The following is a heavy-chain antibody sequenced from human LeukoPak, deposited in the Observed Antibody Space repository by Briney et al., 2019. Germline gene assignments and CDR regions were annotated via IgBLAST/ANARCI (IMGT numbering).Heavy chain of an antibody. CDR2: ISSSSSYI. CDR1: GFTFSSYS. Sequence: GGSLRLSCAASGFTFSSYSMNWVRQAPGKGLEWVSSISSSSSYIYYADSVKGRFTISRDNAKNSLYLQMNSLRAEDTAVYYCARATTYYYGSGEDFDYWGQGTLVTVSS. CDR3: ARATTYYYGSGEDFDY. D-gene: IGHD3-10*01. V-gene: IGHV3-21*01. J-gene: IGHJ4*02.